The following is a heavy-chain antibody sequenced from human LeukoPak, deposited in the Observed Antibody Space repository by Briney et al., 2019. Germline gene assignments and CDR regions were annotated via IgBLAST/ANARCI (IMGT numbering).Heavy chain of an antibody. V-gene: IGHV3-30*02. CDR1: GFTFSSYG. D-gene: IGHD3-22*01. CDR3: AKDNSSGYYYPDY. Sequence: GGSLRLSCAAPGFTFSSYGMHWVRQAPDKGLEWVAFIRYDGSNKYYADSVKGRFTISRDNSKNTLYLQMNSLRAEDTAVYYCAKDNSSGYYYPDYWGQGTLVTVSS. J-gene: IGHJ4*02. CDR2: IRYDGSNK.